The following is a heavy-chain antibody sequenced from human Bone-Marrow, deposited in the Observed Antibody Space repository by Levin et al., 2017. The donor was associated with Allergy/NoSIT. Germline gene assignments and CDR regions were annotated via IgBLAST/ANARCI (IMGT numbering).Heavy chain of an antibody. J-gene: IGHJ4*02. V-gene: IGHV3-30*18. CDR3: AKDFFKFDFWSGYSPFE. Sequence: GGSLRLSCAASGFTFSSYGMHWVRQAPGKGLEWVAVISYDGSNKYYADSVKGRFTISRDNSKNTLYLQMNSLRAEDTAVYYCAKDFFKFDFWSGYSPFEWGQGTLVTVSS. CDR1: GFTFSSYG. D-gene: IGHD3-3*01. CDR2: ISYDGSNK.